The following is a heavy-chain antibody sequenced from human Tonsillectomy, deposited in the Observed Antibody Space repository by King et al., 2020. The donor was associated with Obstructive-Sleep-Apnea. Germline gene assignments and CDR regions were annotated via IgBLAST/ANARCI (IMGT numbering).Heavy chain of an antibody. Sequence: VQLQESGPGLVKPLETLSLSGPFSGYSISDGYFWDCILLSPGKGVGWIWCSYFCGSTNYNPSCKSRVTISICMSRNQLSLSLRSATTADTAIYYCARGPLEFRAEFFQAWGQGTHVTVSS. CDR2: SYFCGST. D-gene: IGHD3-10*01. CDR1: GYSISDGYF. V-gene: IGHV4-38-2*02. J-gene: IGHJ1*01. CDR3: ARGPLEFRAEFFQA.